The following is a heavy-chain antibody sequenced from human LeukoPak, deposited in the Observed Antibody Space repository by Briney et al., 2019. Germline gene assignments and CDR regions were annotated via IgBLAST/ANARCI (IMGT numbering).Heavy chain of an antibody. CDR1: GFMFSNYY. CDR2: IKNAGIDT. D-gene: IGHD3-10*01. Sequence: GGSQRLSCVGSGFMFSNYYMYWVRQAPGKGLVWVSRIKNAGIDTIYADSVKGRFTVSRDNAKNTVYLQMSSPRAEDTAVYYCARGGYGHNMDVWCEGTTVTVSS. CDR3: ARGGYGHNMDV. J-gene: IGHJ6*03. V-gene: IGHV3-74*01.